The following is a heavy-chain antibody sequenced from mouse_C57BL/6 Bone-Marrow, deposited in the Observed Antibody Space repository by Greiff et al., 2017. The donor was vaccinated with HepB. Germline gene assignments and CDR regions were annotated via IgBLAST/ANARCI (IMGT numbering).Heavy chain of an antibody. D-gene: IGHD1-1*02. V-gene: IGHV1-7*01. CDR1: GYTFTSYW. CDR3: ASELWRDWFAY. Sequence: VQLQQSGAELAKPGASVKLSCKASGYTFTSYWMHWVNQRPGQGLEWIGYINPSSGYTKYNQKFKDKATLTADKSSSTAYMQLSSLKYEDSAVYYCASELWRDWFAYWGQGTLVTVSA. CDR2: INPSSGYT. J-gene: IGHJ3*01.